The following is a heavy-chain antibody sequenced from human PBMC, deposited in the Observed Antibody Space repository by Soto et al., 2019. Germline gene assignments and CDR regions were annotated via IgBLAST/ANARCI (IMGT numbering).Heavy chain of an antibody. CDR3: AHFSDLEWFDT. J-gene: IGHJ5*02. CDR2: IFYTGST. D-gene: IGHD2-21*01. CDR1: GGSVSRYY. V-gene: IGHV4-59*02. Sequence: GPLCLSCAVSGGSVSRYYMSWIRQAPGKGLEWIGYIFYTGSTTYNASLKSRVTISIDTSKNQFSLKLSSLTAADTAVYYCAHFSDLEWFDTLGQGTLVIVS.